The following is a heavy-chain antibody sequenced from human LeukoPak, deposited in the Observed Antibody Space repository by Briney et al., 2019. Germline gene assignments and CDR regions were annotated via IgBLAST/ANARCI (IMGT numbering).Heavy chain of an antibody. CDR2: IYSGGST. J-gene: IGHJ4*02. V-gene: IGHV3-53*01. CDR1: GFTVSSNY. Sequence: GGSLRLSCAASGFTVSSNYMSWVRQAPGKGLEWVSVIYSGGSTYYADSVKGRFTISRDNSKNTLYLQMNSLRAEDTAVYYCARSGVVTATPFDYWGQGTLVTVSS. CDR3: ARSGVVTATPFDY. D-gene: IGHD2-21*02.